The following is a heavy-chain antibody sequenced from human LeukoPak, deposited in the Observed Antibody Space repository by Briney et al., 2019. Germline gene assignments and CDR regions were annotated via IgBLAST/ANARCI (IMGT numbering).Heavy chain of an antibody. V-gene: IGHV4-61*01. CDR3: AGEDYFDSSGYASWRFDI. CDR2: IYYSGNT. Sequence: SETLSLTCTVSGGSISSGSYFWSWIRQPPGKGLEWIGRIYYSGNTIYNPSLKSRVTISVDTSKNQFSLKLTSVTTADTAVYYCAGEDYFDSSGYASWRFDIWGQGTMVTVSS. D-gene: IGHD3-22*01. J-gene: IGHJ3*02. CDR1: GGSISSGSYF.